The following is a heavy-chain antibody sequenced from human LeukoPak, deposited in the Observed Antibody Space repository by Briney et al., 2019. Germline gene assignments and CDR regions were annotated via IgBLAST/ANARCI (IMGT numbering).Heavy chain of an antibody. CDR1: GFTFSSYG. V-gene: IGHV3-33*01. CDR3: ASIPYYYDSSGSYDAFDI. CDR2: IWYDGSNK. D-gene: IGHD3-22*01. Sequence: GGSLRLSCAASGFTFSSYGMHWVRQAPGKGLEWVAVIWYDGSNKYYADSVKGRFTISRDNSKNTLYLQMNSLRAEDTAVYYCASIPYYYDSSGSYDAFDIWGQGTMVTVSS. J-gene: IGHJ3*02.